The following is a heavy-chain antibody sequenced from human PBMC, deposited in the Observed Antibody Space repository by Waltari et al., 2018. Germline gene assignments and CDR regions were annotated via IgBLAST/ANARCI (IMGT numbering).Heavy chain of an antibody. CDR2: IIPIFGTA. CDR1: GGTFSSYA. Sequence: QVQLVQSGAEVKKPGSSVKVSCKASGGTFSSYAISWVRPAPGQGLEWMGGIIPIFGTANYAQKFQGRVTITADESTSTAYMELSSLRSEDTAVYYCASPIYYYDSSGYYYYFDYWGQGTLVTVSS. CDR3: ASPIYYYDSSGYYYYFDY. V-gene: IGHV1-69*01. D-gene: IGHD3-22*01. J-gene: IGHJ4*02.